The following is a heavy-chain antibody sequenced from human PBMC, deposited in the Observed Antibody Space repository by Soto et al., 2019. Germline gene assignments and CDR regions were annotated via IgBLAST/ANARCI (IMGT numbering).Heavy chain of an antibody. Sequence: QVPLVQSGPEVKKPGASVKVSCKTSGYTPTNYDIGWVRQAPGQGLEYMGWISAYNGNTNYAWKLQDRVTLTTDTSTRTAYMELRSLQSDDPAIYYCARGLYRRGTYSAFDNWGQGTLVTGSS. V-gene: IGHV1-18*01. CDR3: ARGLYRRGTYSAFDN. J-gene: IGHJ4*02. D-gene: IGHD1-26*01. CDR1: GYTPTNYD. CDR2: ISAYNGNT.